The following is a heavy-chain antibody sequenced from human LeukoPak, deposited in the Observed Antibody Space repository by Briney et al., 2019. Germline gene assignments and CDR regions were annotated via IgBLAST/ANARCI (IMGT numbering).Heavy chain of an antibody. Sequence: PGGSLRLSCAASGFTVSSNYMSWVRQAPGKGLEWVSVIYSGGSTYYSDSVKGRFTISRDTSKNTLYLQMNIMRADDAAVYYCAGLFSDSWSAFDIWGQGTMVTVSS. V-gene: IGHV3-53*01. J-gene: IGHJ3*02. CDR3: AGLFSDSWSAFDI. CDR1: GFTVSSNY. D-gene: IGHD1-26*01. CDR2: IYSGGST.